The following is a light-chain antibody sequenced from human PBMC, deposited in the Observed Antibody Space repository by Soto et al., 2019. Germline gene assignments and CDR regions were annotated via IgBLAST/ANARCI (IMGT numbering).Light chain of an antibody. Sequence: QSALTQPASVSGSPGQSVTISCTGTSSNVGDDNDVSWFQQHPGKAPKLMIYEDTRRPSGVSNRFSGSKSANTASLTISGLQAEDEADYYCTSHTASSTWVFGGGTKLTVL. J-gene: IGLJ3*02. CDR1: SSNVGDDND. V-gene: IGLV2-14*01. CDR3: TSHTASSTWV. CDR2: EDT.